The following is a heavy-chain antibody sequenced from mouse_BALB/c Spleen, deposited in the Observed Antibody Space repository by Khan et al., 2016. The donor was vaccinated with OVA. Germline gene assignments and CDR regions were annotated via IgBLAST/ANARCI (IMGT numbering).Heavy chain of an antibody. J-gene: IGHJ4*01. CDR1: GYSITSDYA. D-gene: IGHD2-3*01. Sequence: VQLKESGPGLVKPSQSLSLTCTVSGYSITSDYAWYWIRQFPGNKLEWMGYITSSGGTNYNPALKSRISITRDTSKNQFFLQLNSVTTEDTATYYCARDGSRYNYAMDYWGQGTSVTVSS. CDR3: ARDGSRYNYAMDY. V-gene: IGHV3-2*02. CDR2: ITSSGGT.